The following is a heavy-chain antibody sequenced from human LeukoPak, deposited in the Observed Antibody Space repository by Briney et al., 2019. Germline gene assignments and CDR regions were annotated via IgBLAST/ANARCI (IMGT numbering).Heavy chain of an antibody. V-gene: IGHV1-2*02. CDR3: ARLPVGYCSSTSCPDY. J-gene: IGHJ4*02. CDR1: GYTFTVYY. CDR2: INPNSCGT. Sequence: ASVKVSCKASGYTFTVYYMHWVRQAPGQGLEWMGWINPNSCGTNYAQKFQGRVTMTRDTSISTAYMELSRLRSDDTAVYYCARLPVGYCSSTSCPDYWGQGTLVTVSS. D-gene: IGHD2-2*01.